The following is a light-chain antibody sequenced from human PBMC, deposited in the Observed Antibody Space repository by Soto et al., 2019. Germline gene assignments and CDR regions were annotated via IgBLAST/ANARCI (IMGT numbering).Light chain of an antibody. V-gene: IGKV1-5*03. CDR3: RHYNSYSEA. CDR2: KAS. J-gene: IGKJ1*01. Sequence: DIPLTQSPSTLTGSVGDRVTITCRASQTISSWLAWYQQKPGKAPKLLIYKASTLKSGVPSRFSGSGSGTEFTLTISGLQPDDFATYYCRHYNSYSEAFGQGTKVDI. CDR1: QTISSW.